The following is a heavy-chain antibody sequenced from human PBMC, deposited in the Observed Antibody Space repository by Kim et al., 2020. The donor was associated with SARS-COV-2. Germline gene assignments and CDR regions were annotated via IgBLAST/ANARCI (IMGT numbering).Heavy chain of an antibody. V-gene: IGHV1-8*01. CDR1: GYTFTSYD. Sequence: ASVKVSCKASGYTFTSYDINWVRQATGQGLEWMGWMNPNSGNTGYAQKFQGRVTMTRNTSISTAYMELSSLRSEDTAVYYCARGNFRYCSSTSCAGENIRAFDIWGQGTMVTVSS. CDR2: MNPNSGNT. J-gene: IGHJ3*02. D-gene: IGHD2-2*01. CDR3: ARGNFRYCSSTSCAGENIRAFDI.